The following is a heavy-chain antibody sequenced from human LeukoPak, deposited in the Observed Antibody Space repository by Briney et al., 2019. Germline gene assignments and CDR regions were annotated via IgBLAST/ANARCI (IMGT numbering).Heavy chain of an antibody. J-gene: IGHJ4*02. CDR1: GGSISSYY. D-gene: IGHD1-1*01. CDR2: THYSGST. CDR3: ARGNAYNWRFDF. V-gene: IGHV4-59*01. Sequence: PSETLSLTCSVSGGSISSYYWNWIPQTPGKGLQWIGYTHYSGSTNYNPSLKSRVSISVDTSKNQFSLKLSSVTAADTALYYCARGNAYNWRFDFWGQGTLVTVSS.